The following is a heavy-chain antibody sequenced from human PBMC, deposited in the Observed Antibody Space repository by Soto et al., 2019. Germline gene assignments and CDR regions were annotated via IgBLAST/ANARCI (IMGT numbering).Heavy chain of an antibody. D-gene: IGHD3-3*01. CDR3: AKVADYNFWSGYLY. Sequence: PGGSLRLSCAASGFIFSDYGISWVRQAPGKGLEWVSAIDNRGESIYYADSVKGRLTISRDNSKNTLYLQMNSLRAEDTAVYYCAKVADYNFWSGYLYWGQGTLVTVSS. CDR2: IDNRGESI. J-gene: IGHJ4*02. CDR1: GFIFSDYG. V-gene: IGHV3-23*01.